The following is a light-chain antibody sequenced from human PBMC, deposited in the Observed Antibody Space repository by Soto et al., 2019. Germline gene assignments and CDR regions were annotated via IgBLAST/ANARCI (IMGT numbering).Light chain of an antibody. Sequence: QSALTQPPSASGSPGQSVTISCTGTSSVVGGYNYVSWYPQHPGKAPKLMIYEVSKRPSGVPDRFSGSKSGNTASLAVSGLQAVDEADYYCSSYAGSNNWVFGGGTQLTVL. CDR1: SSVVGGYNY. CDR3: SSYAGSNNWV. V-gene: IGLV2-8*01. J-gene: IGLJ3*02. CDR2: EVS.